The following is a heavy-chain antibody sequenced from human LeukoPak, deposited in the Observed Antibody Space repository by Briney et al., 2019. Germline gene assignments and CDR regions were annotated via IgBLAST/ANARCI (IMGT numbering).Heavy chain of an antibody. CDR3: ARELIAAASLDY. D-gene: IGHD6-13*01. CDR2: ISSSSSYI. J-gene: IGHJ4*02. CDR1: RFTFSSYS. V-gene: IGHV3-21*01. Sequence: GGSLRLSCAASRFTFSSYSMNWVRQAPGKGLEWVSSISSSSSYIYYADSVKDRFTISRDNAKNSLYLQMNSLRAEDTAVYYCARELIAAASLDYWGQGTLVTVSS.